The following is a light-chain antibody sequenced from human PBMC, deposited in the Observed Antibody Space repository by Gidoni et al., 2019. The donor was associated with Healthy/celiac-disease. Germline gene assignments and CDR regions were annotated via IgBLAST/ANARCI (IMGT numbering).Light chain of an antibody. CDR2: DAS. CDR1: QSVSSY. J-gene: IGKJ1*01. Sequence: EIVLTQSPDTLSLSPGERATLSCRASQSVSSYLAWYQQKPGQAPRLLIYDASNRATGIPARFSGSESGTDFTLTISSLEPEDFAVYYCQQRSNWPRTFGQGTKVEIK. V-gene: IGKV3-11*01. CDR3: QQRSNWPRT.